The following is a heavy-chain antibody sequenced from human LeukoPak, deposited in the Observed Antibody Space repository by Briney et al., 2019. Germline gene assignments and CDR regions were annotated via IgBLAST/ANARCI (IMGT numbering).Heavy chain of an antibody. Sequence: GGSLRLSRAASGFTFSNYAMSWVRQAPGKGLEWVSALSGSGDNTYYADSVKGRFTISRDNSKNTLYLQMNSLRAEDTALYYCARPASRGVGRYFDLWGRGTLVTVSS. D-gene: IGHD3-10*01. CDR1: GFTFSNYA. V-gene: IGHV3-23*01. CDR3: ARPASRGVGRYFDL. J-gene: IGHJ2*01. CDR2: LSGSGDNT.